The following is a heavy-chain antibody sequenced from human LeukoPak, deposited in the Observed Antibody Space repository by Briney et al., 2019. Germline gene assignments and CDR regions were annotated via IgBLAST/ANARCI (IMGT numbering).Heavy chain of an antibody. D-gene: IGHD3-22*01. CDR3: ARGNYYYEVGPMDV. V-gene: IGHV1-8*03. Sequence: ASVKVSCKASGYTFTSYDINWVRQATGQGLEWMGWMNPNSGNTGYAQKFQGRVTITRNTSISTAYMELSSLRSEDTAVYYCARGNYYYEVGPMDVWGKGTTVTVSS. CDR1: GYTFTSYD. J-gene: IGHJ6*03. CDR2: MNPNSGNT.